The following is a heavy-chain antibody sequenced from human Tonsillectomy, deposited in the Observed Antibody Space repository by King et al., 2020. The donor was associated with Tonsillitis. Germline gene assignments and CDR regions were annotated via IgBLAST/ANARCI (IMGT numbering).Heavy chain of an antibody. CDR2: IKSKTDGGTT. V-gene: IGHV3-15*01. J-gene: IGHJ4*02. CDR1: GFTFGNAW. D-gene: IGHD3-9*01. Sequence: VQLVESGGGLVKPGGSLRLSCAASGFTFGNAWMSWVRQAPGKGLEWVGRIKSKTDGGTTDYAAPVKGRFTISRDDSKNTLYLQMNSLKTADTAVYYCTTDPGSDPLVISFDQTRTYWGQGTLVTVSS. CDR3: TTDPGSDPLVISFDQTRTY.